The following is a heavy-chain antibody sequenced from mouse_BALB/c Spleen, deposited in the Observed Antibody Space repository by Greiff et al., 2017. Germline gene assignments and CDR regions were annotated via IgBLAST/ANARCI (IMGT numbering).Heavy chain of an antibody. J-gene: IGHJ4*01. D-gene: IGHD2-10*02. CDR2: ISSGGGST. Sequence: EVKLMESGGGLVKPGGSLKLSCAASGFAFSSYDMSWVRQTPEKRLEWVAYISSGGGSTYYPDTVKGRFTISRDNAKNTLYLQMSSLKSEDTAMYYCARQRYGNYAMDYWGQGTSVTVSS. CDR1: GFAFSSYD. V-gene: IGHV5-12-1*01. CDR3: ARQRYGNYAMDY.